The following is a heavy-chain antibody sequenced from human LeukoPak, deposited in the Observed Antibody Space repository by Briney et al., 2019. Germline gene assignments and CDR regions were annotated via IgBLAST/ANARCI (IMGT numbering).Heavy chain of an antibody. D-gene: IGHD4-17*01. CDR3: ARYQKYGDYETRYYYYGMDV. CDR2: ISAYNGNT. V-gene: IGHV1-18*04. CDR1: GYTFTGYY. J-gene: IGHJ6*02. Sequence: ASVKVSCKASGYTFTGYYMHWVRQAPGQGLEWMGWISAYNGNTNYAQKLQGRVTMTTDTSTSTAYMELRSLRSDDTAVYYCARYQKYGDYETRYYYYGMDVWGQGTTVTVSS.